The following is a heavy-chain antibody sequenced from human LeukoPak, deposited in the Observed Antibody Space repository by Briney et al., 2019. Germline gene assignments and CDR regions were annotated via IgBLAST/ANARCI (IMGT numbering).Heavy chain of an antibody. D-gene: IGHD3-10*02. J-gene: IGHJ4*02. CDR3: ARGVNYFVLEY. Sequence: GGSLRLSCAASGFTFSTYAMSWVRQAPGKGLEWVSALSPSGGITYYEDSVKGRFTISRDDSKNTLYLQMNSLRAEDTAVYYCARGVNYFVLEYWGQGTLVTISS. V-gene: IGHV3-23*01. CDR1: GFTFSTYA. CDR2: LSPSGGIT.